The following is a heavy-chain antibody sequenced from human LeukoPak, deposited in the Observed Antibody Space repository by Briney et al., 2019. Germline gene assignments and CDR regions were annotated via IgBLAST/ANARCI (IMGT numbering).Heavy chain of an antibody. CDR1: GFTVSSNY. Sequence: GGSLRLSCAASGFTVSSNYMTWIRQAPGKGLEWLAYISGREDTIYYAESVKGRFTISRDNVKESLDLQMNSLRAEDTAVYFCARDARRSGHHAFDIWGQGTMVTVSS. CDR3: ARDARRSGHHAFDI. V-gene: IGHV3-11*04. J-gene: IGHJ3*02. CDR2: ISGREDTI. D-gene: IGHD3-3*01.